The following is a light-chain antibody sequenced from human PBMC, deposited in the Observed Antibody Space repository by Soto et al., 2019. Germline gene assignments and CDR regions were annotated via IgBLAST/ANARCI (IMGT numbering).Light chain of an antibody. CDR3: QQYNSYRA. Sequence: DIQMTQSPSTLSASVGYRFTITCRASQMIDTWLAWHQQKPGQVPTLLISKASSLESGVPSRFSGSGSGTEFTLTISSLQPDDSATYYCQQYNSYRAFGQGTTGDTK. CDR2: KAS. V-gene: IGKV1-5*03. CDR1: QMIDTW. J-gene: IGKJ1*01.